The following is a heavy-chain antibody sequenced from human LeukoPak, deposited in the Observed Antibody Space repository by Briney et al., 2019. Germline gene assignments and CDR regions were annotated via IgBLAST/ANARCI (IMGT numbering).Heavy chain of an antibody. Sequence: PGGSLRLSCAASGFTFRNAWMSWVRQAPGKGLEWVGRIKSKADGGTTDYAAPVKGRFTISRDDSKNTQYLQMNSLKTEDTAVYYCTSISASVLGESFDYWGQGTLVTVSS. V-gene: IGHV3-15*01. CDR1: GFTFRNAW. D-gene: IGHD3-16*01. CDR3: TSISASVLGESFDY. J-gene: IGHJ4*02. CDR2: IKSKADGGTT.